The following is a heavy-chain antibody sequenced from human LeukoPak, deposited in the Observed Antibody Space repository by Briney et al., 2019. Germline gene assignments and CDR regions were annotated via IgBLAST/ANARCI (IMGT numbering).Heavy chain of an antibody. V-gene: IGHV3-66*01. CDR3: ARELIAVAGTACWFDP. CDR2: IYSGGRT. D-gene: IGHD6-19*01. CDR1: GFTVSRNY. Sequence: PGGSLRLSCAASGFTVSRNYMSWVRQAPGKGLEWVSVIYSGGRTYYADSVKGRFTISRDNSKNTLYLQMNRLRAEDTAVYYCARELIAVAGTACWFDPWGQGTLVTVSS. J-gene: IGHJ5*02.